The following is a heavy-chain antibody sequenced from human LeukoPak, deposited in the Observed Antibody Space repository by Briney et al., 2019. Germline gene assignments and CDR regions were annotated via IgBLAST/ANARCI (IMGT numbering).Heavy chain of an antibody. CDR1: GFTFDDYG. Sequence: GGSLRLSCAASGFTFDDYGMSWVRQAPGKGLEWVSGTNWNGGSTGYADSVKGRFTISRDNAKNSLYLQMNSLRAEDTALYYCARGKTYYYGSGSPYWYFDLWGRGTLVTVSS. J-gene: IGHJ2*01. D-gene: IGHD3-10*01. CDR3: ARGKTYYYGSGSPYWYFDL. CDR2: TNWNGGST. V-gene: IGHV3-20*04.